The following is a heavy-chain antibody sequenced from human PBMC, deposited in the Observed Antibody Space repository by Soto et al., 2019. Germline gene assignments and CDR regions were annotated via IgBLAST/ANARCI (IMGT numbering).Heavy chain of an antibody. CDR2: ISWNSGSI. J-gene: IGHJ4*02. Sequence: EVQLVESGGGLVQPGRSLRLSCAASGFTFDDYAMHWVRQAPGKGLEWVSGISWNSGSIGYADSVKGRFTISRDNAKNSLYLQMNSLRAEDTALYYCAKADRGLNYYGSGSYYINWGQGTLVTVSS. CDR3: AKADRGLNYYGSGSYYIN. D-gene: IGHD3-10*01. V-gene: IGHV3-9*01. CDR1: GFTFDDYA.